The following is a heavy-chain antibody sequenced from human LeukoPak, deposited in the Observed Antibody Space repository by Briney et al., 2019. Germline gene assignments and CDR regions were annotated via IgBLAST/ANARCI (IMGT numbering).Heavy chain of an antibody. V-gene: IGHV1-18*01. D-gene: IGHD3-9*01. CDR3: AAHLDYDILTGYYNDAFDI. CDR1: GYTFTSYG. Sequence: ASVKVSCKASGYTFTSYGISWVRQAPGQGLEWMGWISAYNGNTNYAQKLQGRVTMTIDTSTSTAYMELRSLRSDDTAVYYCAAHLDYDILTGYYNDAFDIWGQGTTVTVSS. J-gene: IGHJ3*02. CDR2: ISAYNGNT.